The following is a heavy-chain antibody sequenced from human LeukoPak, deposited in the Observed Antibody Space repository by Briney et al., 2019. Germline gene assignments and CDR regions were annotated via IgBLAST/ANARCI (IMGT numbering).Heavy chain of an antibody. D-gene: IGHD5-12*01. CDR1: GGSLSNHY. Sequence: PSETLSLTCTVSGGSLSNHYWSWIRQPPGKGLEWIGRIYTTGSTNYNPSLKSRVTMSVDTSKNQFSLKLSSVTAADTAVYYCARDMWEYSGSDYWGQGTLVTVSS. V-gene: IGHV4-4*07. CDR2: IYTTGST. J-gene: IGHJ4*02. CDR3: ARDMWEYSGSDY.